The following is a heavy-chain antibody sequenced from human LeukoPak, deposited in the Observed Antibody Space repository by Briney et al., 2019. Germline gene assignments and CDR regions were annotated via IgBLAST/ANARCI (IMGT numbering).Heavy chain of an antibody. D-gene: IGHD6-19*01. CDR2: ISYDGSNK. Sequence: GRSLRLSCAASGFTFSSYGMHWVRQAPGKGLEWVAVISYDGSNKYYADSVKGRFTISRDNSKNTLYLQMNSLRAEDTAVYYCAKVSVAGTGTEYWGQGTLVTVSS. V-gene: IGHV3-30*18. J-gene: IGHJ4*02. CDR1: GFTFSSYG. CDR3: AKVSVAGTGTEY.